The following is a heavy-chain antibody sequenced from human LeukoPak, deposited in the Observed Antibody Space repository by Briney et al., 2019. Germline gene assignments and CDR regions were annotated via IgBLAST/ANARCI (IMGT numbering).Heavy chain of an antibody. V-gene: IGHV3-48*04. CDR2: IISRGDTT. CDR1: GFTFNTYS. D-gene: IGHD2-8*02. Sequence: PGGSLRLSCAASGFTFNTYSMYWVRQAPGKGLEWVSNIISRGDTTHYAASVKGRFTISRDNAKNSVFLHLNSLRGDDTAVYYCARGRGYCTGVSCDIDYWGQGTLVTVSS. J-gene: IGHJ4*02. CDR3: ARGRGYCTGVSCDIDY.